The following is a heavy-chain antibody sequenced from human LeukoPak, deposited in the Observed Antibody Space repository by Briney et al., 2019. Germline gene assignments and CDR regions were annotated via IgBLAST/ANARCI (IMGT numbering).Heavy chain of an antibody. J-gene: IGHJ6*02. CDR1: GFTISSYW. CDR2: IWYDGSNK. Sequence: GGSLRLSCVASGFTISSYWMHWVRQAPGKGLEWVAVIWYDGSNKYYADSVKGRFTISRDNSKNTLYLQMNSLRAEDTAVYYCARDTYYDFWSGYYSNYYYYGMDVWGQGTTVTVSS. V-gene: IGHV3-33*08. D-gene: IGHD3-3*01. CDR3: ARDTYYDFWSGYYSNYYYYGMDV.